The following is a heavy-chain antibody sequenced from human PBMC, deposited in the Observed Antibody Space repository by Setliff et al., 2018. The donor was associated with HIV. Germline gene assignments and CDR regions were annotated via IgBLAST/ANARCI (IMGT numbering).Heavy chain of an antibody. CDR2: ISSSGSTI. CDR1: GFTFSSYE. J-gene: IGHJ4*02. V-gene: IGHV3-48*03. D-gene: IGHD1-26*01. Sequence: GSLRLSCAASGFTFSSYEMNWVRQAPGKGLEWVSYISSSGSTIYYADSVKGRFTISRDNAKNSLYLQMNSLRAEDTAVYYCARVKPHLRRSGSYWIVDYWGQGTLVTVSS. CDR3: ARVKPHLRRSGSYWIVDY.